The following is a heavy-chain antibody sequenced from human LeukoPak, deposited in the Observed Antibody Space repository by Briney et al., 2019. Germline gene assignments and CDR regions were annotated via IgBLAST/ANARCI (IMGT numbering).Heavy chain of an antibody. CDR3: ARGHQRAGSGLDD. D-gene: IGHD6-19*01. J-gene: IGHJ4*02. V-gene: IGHV1-69*05. CDR2: IIPIFGTA. CDR1: GGTFSSYA. Sequence: GASVKVPCKASGGTFSSYAISWVRQAPGQGLEGMGGIIPIFGTANYAQKFQGRVTITTDESTSTAYMELSSLRSEDTAVYYCARGHQRAGSGLDDWGQGTLVTVSS.